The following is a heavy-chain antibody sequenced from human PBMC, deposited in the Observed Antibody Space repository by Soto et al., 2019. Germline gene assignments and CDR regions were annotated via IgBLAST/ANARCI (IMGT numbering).Heavy chain of an antibody. CDR1: GFTFNEW. CDR3: ARHIDL. Sequence: EVQVVQSGGGLTHPGGSLRLSCVASGFTFNEWMNWVRQAPGKGLEWVAIINPDGSAKYYGDSVKGRFTISRDNAKNSVFLEMNSLRPEDTAMYYCARHIDLWGQGTLVTVSP. CDR2: INPDGSAK. V-gene: IGHV3-7*04. D-gene: IGHD2-21*01. J-gene: IGHJ5*02.